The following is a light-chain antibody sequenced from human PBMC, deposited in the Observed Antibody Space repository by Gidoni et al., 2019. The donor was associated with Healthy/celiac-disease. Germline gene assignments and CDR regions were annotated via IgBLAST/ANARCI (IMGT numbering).Light chain of an antibody. CDR1: QSVSSY. CDR3: QQRSNWPPWIT. Sequence: EIVLTQSPATLSLSPGERATLSCRASQSVSSYLAWYQQKPGQAPRLLIYDASHRATGIPARFSGSGSGTDFTLTISSLEPEDFAVYYCQQRSNWPPWITFGQGTRLEIK. CDR2: DAS. V-gene: IGKV3-11*01. J-gene: IGKJ5*01.